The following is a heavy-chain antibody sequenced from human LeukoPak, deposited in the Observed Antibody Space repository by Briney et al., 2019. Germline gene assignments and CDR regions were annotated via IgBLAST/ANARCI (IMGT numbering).Heavy chain of an antibody. CDR1: GGSFSGYY. CDR2: IYYSGST. CDR3: ARGVGYYWSNEPYYFDY. V-gene: IGHV4-59*08. D-gene: IGHD3-22*01. J-gene: IGHJ4*02. Sequence: SETLSLTCAVYGGSFSGYYWSWIRQPPGKGLEWIGYIYYSGSTNYNPSLKSRVTISVDTSKNQFSLKLSSVTAADTAVYYCARGVGYYWSNEPYYFDYWGQGTLVTVSS.